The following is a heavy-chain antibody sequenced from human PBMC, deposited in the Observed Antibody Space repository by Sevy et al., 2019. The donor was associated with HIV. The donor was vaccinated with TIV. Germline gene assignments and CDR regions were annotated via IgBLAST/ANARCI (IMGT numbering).Heavy chain of an antibody. D-gene: IGHD2-15*01. Sequence: ASVKVSCKVSGYTLTQLSIHWVRQAPGKSLEWMGNFAPEHGEAFSAQRFQGRVTMTGDTSTNTVYMQLTSLTSDDTAVYYCAIVGLRYCSGASSYQGDWFDPWGQGSPLTVSS. J-gene: IGHJ5*02. CDR2: FAPEHGEA. CDR3: AIVGLRYCSGASSYQGDWFDP. V-gene: IGHV1-24*01. CDR1: GYTLTQLS.